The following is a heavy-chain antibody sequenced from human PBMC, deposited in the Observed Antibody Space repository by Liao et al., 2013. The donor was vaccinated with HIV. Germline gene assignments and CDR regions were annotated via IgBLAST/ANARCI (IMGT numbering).Heavy chain of an antibody. CDR3: VSGLGY. J-gene: IGHJ4*02. D-gene: IGHD7-27*01. CDR2: INHSGST. Sequence: QVQLQQWGAGLLKPSETLSLSCAVYGGSFSDYSWSWIRQPPGKGLEWIGEINHSGSTNYNPSLKSRVTISLDTSKNQFSLELTSVTVADTAVYYCVSGLGYWGQGTLVTVSS. V-gene: IGHV4-34*01. CDR1: GGSFSDYS.